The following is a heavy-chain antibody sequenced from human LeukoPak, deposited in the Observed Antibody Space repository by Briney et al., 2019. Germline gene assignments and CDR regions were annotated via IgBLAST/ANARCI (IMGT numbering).Heavy chain of an antibody. Sequence: ASVKVSCKASGYTFTGYYMHWVRQAPGQGLEWMGWTNPNSGGTNYAQKFQGRVTMTRDTSISTACMELSRLRSDDTAVYYCARVGPYYDFSRYYFDYWGQGTLVTVSS. V-gene: IGHV1-2*02. CDR3: ARVGPYYDFSRYYFDY. D-gene: IGHD3-3*01. CDR1: GYTFTGYY. CDR2: TNPNSGGT. J-gene: IGHJ4*02.